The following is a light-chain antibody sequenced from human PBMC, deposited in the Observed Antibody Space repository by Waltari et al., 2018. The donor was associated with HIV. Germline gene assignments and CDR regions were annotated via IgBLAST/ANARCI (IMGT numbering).Light chain of an antibody. Sequence: DIQMTQSPSTLSASVGDRVTITCRASQTISVWLDWYQQKPGKAPKLLIYKASSLESGVPSRFSGSGSGTEFTLTISSLHPDDFATYYCQQYSRPMYTFGQGTKLEIK. CDR2: KAS. CDR1: QTISVW. CDR3: QQYSRPMYT. V-gene: IGKV1-5*03. J-gene: IGKJ2*01.